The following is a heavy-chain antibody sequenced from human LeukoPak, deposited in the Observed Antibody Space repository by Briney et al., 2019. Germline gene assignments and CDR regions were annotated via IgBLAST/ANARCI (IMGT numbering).Heavy chain of an antibody. D-gene: IGHD3-10*01. CDR3: ARDILWFGDVPDAFDI. V-gene: IGHV3-30*04. J-gene: IGHJ3*02. CDR2: ISYDGSNK. CDR1: GFTFSSHT. Sequence: GGSLRLSCAASGFTFSSHTMHWVRQAPGKGLEWVAVISYDGSNKYYADSVKGRFTISRDNSKNTLYLQMNSLRAEDTAVYYCARDILWFGDVPDAFDIWGQGTMVTVSS.